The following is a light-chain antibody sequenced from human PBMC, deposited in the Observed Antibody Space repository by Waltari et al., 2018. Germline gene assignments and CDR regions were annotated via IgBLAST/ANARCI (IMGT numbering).Light chain of an antibody. Sequence: SYEVKQPPSVSVSLGQMARITCSGEALPNKYAFWYQQKPGQFPVLLIHKDTERPSGVPGRFSGSTSGTTVTLTITGVQAEDEADYYCLSSDISGTYWVFGGGTKLTVL. CDR2: KDT. J-gene: IGLJ3*02. V-gene: IGLV3-16*01. CDR3: LSSDISGTYWV. CDR1: ALPNKY.